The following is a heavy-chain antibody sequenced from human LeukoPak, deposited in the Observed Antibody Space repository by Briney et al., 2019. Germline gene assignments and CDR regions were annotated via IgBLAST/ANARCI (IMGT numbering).Heavy chain of an antibody. J-gene: IGHJ3*02. CDR1: GGSFSGYY. V-gene: IGHV4-34*01. D-gene: IGHD3-10*01. Sequence: PSETLSLTCAVYGGSFSGYYWSWIRQPPGKGLEWIGEINHSGSTNYNPSLKSRVTISLDTSRNQFSLKLTSVTAADTAVYYCAKSNGYGLVDIWGQGTMVTVSS. CDR3: AKSNGYGLVDI. CDR2: INHSGST.